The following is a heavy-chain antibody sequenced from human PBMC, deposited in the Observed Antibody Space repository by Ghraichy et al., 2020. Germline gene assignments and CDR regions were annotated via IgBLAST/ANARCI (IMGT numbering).Heavy chain of an antibody. D-gene: IGHD3-16*02. CDR1: GFTFSSYG. CDR2: ISYDGSNK. Sequence: GESLNISCAASGFTFSSYGMHWVRQAPGKGLEWVAVISYDGSNKYYADSVKGRFTISRDNSKNTLYLQMNSLRAEDTAVYYCAKDLGDMITFWGVIVYWGQGTLVTVSS. V-gene: IGHV3-30*18. CDR3: AKDLGDMITFWGVIVY. J-gene: IGHJ4*02.